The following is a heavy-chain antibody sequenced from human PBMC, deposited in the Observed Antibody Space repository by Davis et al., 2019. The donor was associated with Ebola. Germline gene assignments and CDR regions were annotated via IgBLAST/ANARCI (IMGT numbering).Heavy chain of an antibody. J-gene: IGHJ4*02. CDR2: ISSSSSYI. Sequence: GESLKISCAASGFTFSSYSMNWVRQAPGKGLEWVSSISSSSSYIYYADSVKGRFTISRDNAKNSLYLQMSSLRADDTAIYYCARDLVYGGNAFFDYWGQGTPVSVSS. V-gene: IGHV3-21*04. CDR1: GFTFSSYS. CDR3: ARDLVYGGNAFFDY. D-gene: IGHD4-23*01.